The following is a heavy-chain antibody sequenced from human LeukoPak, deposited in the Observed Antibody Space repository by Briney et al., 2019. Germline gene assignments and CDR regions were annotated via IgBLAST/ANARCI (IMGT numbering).Heavy chain of an antibody. CDR2: ISGSGGST. CDR1: GFTFSSYA. D-gene: IGHD3-10*01. J-gene: IGHJ4*02. CDR3: AKGSLWFGESLTDY. Sequence: GGSLRLSCAASGFTFSSYAMGWVRQAPGKGLKWVSAISGSGGSTYYADSVKGRFTISRDNSKYTLHLQMNSRRAEDTAVYSCAKGSLWFGESLTDYWGQGTLVTVSS. V-gene: IGHV3-23*01.